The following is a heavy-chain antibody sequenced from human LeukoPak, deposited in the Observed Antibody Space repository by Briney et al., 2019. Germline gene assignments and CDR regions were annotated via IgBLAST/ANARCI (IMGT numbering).Heavy chain of an antibody. D-gene: IGHD1-7*01. CDR2: INNVASHI. V-gene: IGHV3-21*01. J-gene: IGHJ4*02. CDR1: GFTFSSYA. CDR3: ARMNYVSSGWGAPFDD. Sequence: GGSLRLSCAASGFTFSSYAMSWVRQAPGKGLEWVSSINNVASHIYYAASVRGRFTISRDNAKSSLYLQVNSLRAEDTAVYYCARMNYVSSGWGAPFDDWGQGTLVTVSS.